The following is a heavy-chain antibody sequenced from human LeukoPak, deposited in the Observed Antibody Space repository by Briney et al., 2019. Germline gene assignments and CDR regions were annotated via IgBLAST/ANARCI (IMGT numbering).Heavy chain of an antibody. CDR3: ARDKPDIVVVPAAIAWGWFDP. Sequence: GASVKVSCKASGYTFTSYGISWVRQAPGQGLEWMGWINPNSGGTNYAQKFQGRVTMTRDTSISTAYMELSRLRSDDTAVYYCARDKPDIVVVPAAIAWGWFDPWGQGTLVTVSS. V-gene: IGHV1-2*02. D-gene: IGHD2-2*02. J-gene: IGHJ5*02. CDR2: INPNSGGT. CDR1: GYTFTSYG.